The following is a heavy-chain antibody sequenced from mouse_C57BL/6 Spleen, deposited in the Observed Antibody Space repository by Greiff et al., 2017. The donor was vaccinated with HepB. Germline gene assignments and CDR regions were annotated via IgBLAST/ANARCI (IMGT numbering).Heavy chain of an antibody. V-gene: IGHV5-6*01. CDR2: ISSGGSYT. CDR3: ARPAYDFYAMDY. J-gene: IGHJ4*01. D-gene: IGHD1-2*01. CDR1: GFTFSSYG. Sequence: EVQVVESGGDLVKPGGSLKLSCAASGFTFSSYGMSWVRQTPDKRLEWVATISSGGSYTYYPDSVKGRFTISRDNAKNTLYLQMSSLKSEDTAMYYCARPAYDFYAMDYWGQGTSVTVSS.